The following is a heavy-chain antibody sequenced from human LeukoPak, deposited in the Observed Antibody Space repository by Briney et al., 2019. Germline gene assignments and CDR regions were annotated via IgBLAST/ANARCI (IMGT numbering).Heavy chain of an antibody. V-gene: IGHV4-38-2*02. D-gene: IGHD5-24*01. CDR1: GYSISSGYY. CDR3: ARSRDGYPNY. J-gene: IGHJ4*02. Sequence: SETLSLTCTVSGYSISSGYYWGWIRQPPGEGLEWIGSIYHSGSTYYNLSLKSRVTISVDTSKNQFSLKLSSVTAADTAVYYCARSRDGYPNYWGQGTLVTVSS. CDR2: IYHSGST.